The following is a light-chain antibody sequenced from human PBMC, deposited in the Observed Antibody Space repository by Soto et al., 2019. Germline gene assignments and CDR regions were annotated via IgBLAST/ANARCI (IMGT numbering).Light chain of an antibody. CDR2: EGN. CDR3: CAYAGGGIHDFESGTYV. Sequence: QSALTQPASVSGSPGQSITISCTGTSSDVGSYNLVSWYQQHPGKAPKLMIYEGNKRPSGVSNRFSASKSGNTASLTISGLQAEDEADYYCCAYAGGGIHDFESGTYVFGTGTKVTVL. CDR1: SSDVGSYNL. V-gene: IGLV2-23*01. J-gene: IGLJ1*01.